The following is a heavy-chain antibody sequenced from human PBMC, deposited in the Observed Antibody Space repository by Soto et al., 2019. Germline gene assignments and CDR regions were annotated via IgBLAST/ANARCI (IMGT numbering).Heavy chain of an antibody. V-gene: IGHV3-11*01. J-gene: IGHJ6*02. CDR2: ISSTGATI. D-gene: IGHD3-3*01. CDR3: ARDPFWSGFYGMDV. CDR1: GFTFSDYY. Sequence: QVQLVESGGGLVKPGGSLRLSCAASGFTFSDYYMNWIRHAPGKGLEWVSHISSTGATIYYADSVKGRFTISRDNAKNPLYLQMNRPGAEDTAVYYCARDPFWSGFYGMDVWGPGTKVAVSS.